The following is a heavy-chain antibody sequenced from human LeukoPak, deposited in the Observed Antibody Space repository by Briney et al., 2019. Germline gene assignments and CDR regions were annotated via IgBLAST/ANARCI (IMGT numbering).Heavy chain of an antibody. CDR3: ARHQYQLTWVDYYYYGMDV. Sequence: ASVKVSCKASGYTFTGYYMHWVRQAPGQGLEWMGWINPNSGGTNYAQKFQGRVTMTRDTSISTAYMELSRLRSEDTAVYYCARHQYQLTWVDYYYYGMDVWGKGTTVTVSS. D-gene: IGHD2-2*01. CDR2: INPNSGGT. CDR1: GYTFTGYY. J-gene: IGHJ6*04. V-gene: IGHV1-2*02.